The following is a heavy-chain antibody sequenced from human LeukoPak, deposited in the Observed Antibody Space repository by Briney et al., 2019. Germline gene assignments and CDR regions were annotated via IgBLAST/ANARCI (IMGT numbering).Heavy chain of an antibody. D-gene: IGHD5-12*01. CDR1: GFTFSDHY. CDR3: AREAASIVATIEAAFDI. CDR2: TRNKANSYTT. J-gene: IGHJ3*02. V-gene: IGHV3-72*01. Sequence: GGSLRLSCAASGFTFSDHYMDWVRQAPGKGPEWVGRTRNKANSYTTEYAASVKGRFTISRDDSKNSLYLQMNSLKTEDTAVYYCAREAASIVATIEAAFDIWGQGTMVTVSS.